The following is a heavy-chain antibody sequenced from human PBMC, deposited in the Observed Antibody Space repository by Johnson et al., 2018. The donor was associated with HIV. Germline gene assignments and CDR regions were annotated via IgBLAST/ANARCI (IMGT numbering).Heavy chain of an antibody. CDR2: ISYDGSSK. CDR1: GFTFSSYT. Sequence: QVQLVESGGDLVQPGGSLRLSCAASGFTFSSYTMHWVRHVPDKGLEWVALISYDGSSKYYADSVKDRFTISRDNSKHTLYLQMNSLRAEDTAVYYCVRITKVGPILSDAFDFWGQGTMVTVSS. D-gene: IGHD1-26*01. CDR3: VRITKVGPILSDAFDF. J-gene: IGHJ3*01. V-gene: IGHV3-30-3*01.